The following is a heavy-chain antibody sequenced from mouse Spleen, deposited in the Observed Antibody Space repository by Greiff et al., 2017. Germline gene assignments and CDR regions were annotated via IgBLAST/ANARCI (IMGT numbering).Heavy chain of an antibody. J-gene: IGHJ3*01. CDR3: ASHYGNYWFAY. Sequence: DVMLVESGGGLVKPGGSLKLSCAASGFTFSSYAMSWVRQTPEKRLEWVATISSGGSYTYYPDSVKGRFTISRDNAKNTLYLQMSSLRSEDTAMYYCASHYGNYWFAYWGQGTLVTVSA. CDR1: GFTFSSYA. D-gene: IGHD2-1*01. CDR2: ISSGGSYT. V-gene: IGHV5-9-1*01.